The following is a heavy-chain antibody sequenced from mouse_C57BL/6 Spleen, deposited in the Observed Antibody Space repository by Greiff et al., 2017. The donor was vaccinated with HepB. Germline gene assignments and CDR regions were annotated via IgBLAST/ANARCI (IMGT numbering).Heavy chain of an antibody. V-gene: IGHV3-5*01. D-gene: IGHD3-2*02. CDR1: GISITTGNYR. CDR2: IYYSGTI. CDR3: ARDNSGYPGDY. Sequence: DVNLQESGPGLVKPSQTVFLTCTVTGISITTGNYRWSWIRQFPGNKLEWIGYIYYSGTITYNPSLTSRTTITRDTPKNQFFLEMNSLTAEDTATYYCARDNSGYPGDYWGQGTSVTVSS. J-gene: IGHJ4*01.